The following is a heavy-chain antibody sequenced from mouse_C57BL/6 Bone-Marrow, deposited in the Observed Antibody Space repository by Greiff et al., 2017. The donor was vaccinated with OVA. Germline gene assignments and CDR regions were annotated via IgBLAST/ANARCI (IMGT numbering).Heavy chain of an antibody. CDR2: ISSGGSYT. V-gene: IGHV5-6*01. Sequence: EVKLMESGGDLVKPGGSLKLSCAASGFTFSSYGMSWVRQTPDKRLEWVATISSGGSYTYYPDSVKGRFTISRDNAKNTLYLQMSSLKSEDTAMYYCARVYYGIFSYWGRETLVTVSA. D-gene: IGHD1-1*01. CDR1: GFTFSSYG. CDR3: ARVYYGIFSY. J-gene: IGHJ3*01.